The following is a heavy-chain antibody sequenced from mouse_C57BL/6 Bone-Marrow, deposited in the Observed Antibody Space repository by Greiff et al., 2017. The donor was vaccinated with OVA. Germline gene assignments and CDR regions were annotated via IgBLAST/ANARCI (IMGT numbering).Heavy chain of an antibody. CDR3: ARDKDYYGSSFLDY. CDR1: GYSITSGYY. V-gene: IGHV3-6*01. D-gene: IGHD1-1*01. Sequence: EVKLMESGPGLVKPSQSLSLTCSVTGYSITSGYYWNWIRQFPGNKLEWMGYISYDGSNNYNPSLKNRISITRDTSKNQFFLKLNSVTTEDTATYYCARDKDYYGSSFLDYWGQGTTLTVSS. CDR2: ISYDGSN. J-gene: IGHJ2*01.